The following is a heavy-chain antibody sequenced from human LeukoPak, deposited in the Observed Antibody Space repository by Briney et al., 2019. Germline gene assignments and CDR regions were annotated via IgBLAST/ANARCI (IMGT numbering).Heavy chain of an antibody. CDR3: AKDQVCSGGSCYFDY. CDR1: GFTFSSYA. Sequence: GGSLRLSCAASGFTFSSYAMSWVRQAPGEGLEWVSAISGSGGSTYYADSVKGRFTISRDNSKNTLYLQMNSLRAEDTAVYYCAKDQVCSGGSCYFDYWGQGTLVTVSS. CDR2: ISGSGGST. J-gene: IGHJ4*02. D-gene: IGHD2-15*01. V-gene: IGHV3-23*01.